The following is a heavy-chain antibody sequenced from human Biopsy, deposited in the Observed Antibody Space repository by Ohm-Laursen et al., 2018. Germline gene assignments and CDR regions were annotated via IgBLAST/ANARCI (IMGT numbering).Heavy chain of an antibody. CDR1: GFTLSGYA. D-gene: IGHD3-16*01. CDR3: ATELLPPGVGGPWLDS. J-gene: IGHJ5*01. CDR2: ISASSSYI. V-gene: IGHV3-21*06. Sequence: LRLSCTASGFTLSGYAMNWVRQAPGKGLEWVSSISASSSYIHYADSVKGRFTVSRDNAKNSLYLQMNSLRAADTAIYYCATELLPPGVGGPWLDSWGQGTPVTVSS.